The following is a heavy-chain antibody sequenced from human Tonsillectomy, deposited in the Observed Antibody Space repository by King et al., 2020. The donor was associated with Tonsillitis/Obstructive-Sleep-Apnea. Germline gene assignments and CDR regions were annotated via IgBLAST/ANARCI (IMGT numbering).Heavy chain of an antibody. CDR2: IWYDGSIE. D-gene: IGHD1-26*01. V-gene: IGHV3-33*01. J-gene: IGHJ4*02. Sequence: VQLVESGGDVVQPGRSLRLSCAASGFTFSISGMHWVRQAPGKGLEWVAVIWYDGSIEYYADSVKGRFTISRDNSKSTLYLQMNSLRVEDTAVYFCAREPTRGGSYYSDYWGQGTLVTVSS. CDR3: AREPTRGGSYYSDY. CDR1: GFTFSISG.